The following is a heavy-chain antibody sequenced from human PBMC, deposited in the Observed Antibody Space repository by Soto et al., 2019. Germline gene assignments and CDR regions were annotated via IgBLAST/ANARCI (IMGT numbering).Heavy chain of an antibody. D-gene: IGHD5-12*01. Sequence: ASVKVSCKASGGTFSSYAISWVRQAPGQGLEWMGGIIPIFGGTNYAQKFQGWVTMTRDTSISTAYMELSRLRSDDTAVYYCAREYSGYENYYYYGMDVWGQGTTVTV. CDR1: GGTFSSYA. CDR3: AREYSGYENYYYYGMDV. CDR2: IIPIFGGT. V-gene: IGHV1-2*04. J-gene: IGHJ6*02.